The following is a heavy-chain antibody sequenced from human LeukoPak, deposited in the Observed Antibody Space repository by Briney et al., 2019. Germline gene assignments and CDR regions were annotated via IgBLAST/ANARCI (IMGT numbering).Heavy chain of an antibody. CDR2: IYYSGST. Sequence: SETLSLTCTVSGGSISSSSYYWGWIRQPPGKGLEWIGSIYYSGSTYYNPSLKSRVTISVDTSKNQFSLKLSSVTAADTAVYYCARQGLTRGGDAFDIWGQGTMVTVSS. CDR3: ARQGLTRGGDAFDI. V-gene: IGHV4-39*01. D-gene: IGHD2-21*01. CDR1: GGSISSSSYY. J-gene: IGHJ3*02.